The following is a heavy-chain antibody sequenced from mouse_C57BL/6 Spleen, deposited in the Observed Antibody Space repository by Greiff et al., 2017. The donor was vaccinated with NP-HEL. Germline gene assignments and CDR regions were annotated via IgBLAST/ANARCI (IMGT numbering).Heavy chain of an antibody. J-gene: IGHJ3*01. CDR2: INPNNGGT. CDR3: ARTYYGNYPFAY. Sequence: VQLQQSGPELVKPGASVKISCKASGYTFTDYYMNWVKQSHGKSLEWIGDINPNNGGTSYNQKFKGKATLTVDKSSSTAYMELRSLTSEDSAVYYCARTYYGNYPFAYWGQGTLVTVSA. CDR1: GYTFTDYY. D-gene: IGHD2-10*01. V-gene: IGHV1-26*01.